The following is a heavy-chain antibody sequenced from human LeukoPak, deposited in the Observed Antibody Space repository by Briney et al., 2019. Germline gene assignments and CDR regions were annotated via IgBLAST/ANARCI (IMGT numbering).Heavy chain of an antibody. Sequence: PGGSLRLSCAASGFTFSSYAMHWVRQAPGKGLEWVAVISYDGSNKYYADSVKGRFTISRDNSKNTLYLQMNSLRAKDTAVYYCARGVPAAIHYYYGMDVWGQGTTVTVSS. CDR3: ARGVPAAIHYYYGMDV. CDR1: GFTFSSYA. D-gene: IGHD2-2*02. J-gene: IGHJ6*02. CDR2: ISYDGSNK. V-gene: IGHV3-30-3*01.